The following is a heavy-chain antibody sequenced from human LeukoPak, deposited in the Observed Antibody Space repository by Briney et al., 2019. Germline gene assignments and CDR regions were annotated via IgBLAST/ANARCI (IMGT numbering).Heavy chain of an antibody. CDR2: IYYSGST. V-gene: IGHV4-59*01. J-gene: IGHJ6*04. D-gene: IGHD3-10*01. Sequence: SETLSLTCTVSGGSISSYYWSWIRQPPGKGLEWIGYIYYSGSTNYNPSLKSRVTISVDTSKNQFSLKLSSVTAADTAVYYCARGRLWFGLDVWGKGTTVTVSS. CDR1: GGSISSYY. CDR3: ARGRLWFGLDV.